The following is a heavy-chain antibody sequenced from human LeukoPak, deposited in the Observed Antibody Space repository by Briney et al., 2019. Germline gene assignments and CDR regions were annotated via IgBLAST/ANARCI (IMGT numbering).Heavy chain of an antibody. Sequence: PGGSLRLSCAASGFTFSSYAMNWVRQAPGKGLEWVSGISGSGGSTYYADSVKGRFTISRDNSKNTLYLQMNSLRAEDTAVYFCAKESAATASSNWFDPWGQGTLATVSS. D-gene: IGHD6-25*01. CDR1: GFTFSSYA. CDR2: ISGSGGST. V-gene: IGHV3-23*01. J-gene: IGHJ5*02. CDR3: AKESAATASSNWFDP.